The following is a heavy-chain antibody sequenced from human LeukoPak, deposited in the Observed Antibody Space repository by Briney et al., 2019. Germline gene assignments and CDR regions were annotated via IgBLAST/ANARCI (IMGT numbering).Heavy chain of an antibody. Sequence: GGSLRLSCAASGFTFRVYWMSWVRQAPGKGLEWVANIEQDGSEKYYVDSVKGRFTISRDNAKNSLYLQMNSLRAEDTAVYYCAKDRVVRGVIRTYYMDVWGKGTTVTISS. D-gene: IGHD3-10*01. V-gene: IGHV3-7*01. J-gene: IGHJ6*03. CDR2: IEQDGSEK. CDR3: AKDRVVRGVIRTYYMDV. CDR1: GFTFRVYW.